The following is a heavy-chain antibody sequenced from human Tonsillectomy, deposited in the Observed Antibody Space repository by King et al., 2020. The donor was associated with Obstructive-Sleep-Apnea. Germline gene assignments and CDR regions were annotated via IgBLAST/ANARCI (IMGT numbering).Heavy chain of an antibody. D-gene: IGHD6-13*01. CDR1: GFTFSSYG. J-gene: IGHJ6*02. CDR3: AKNEPYSSRWYSSLNYYYYGMDV. V-gene: IGHV3-30*02. CDR2: VRYDGSNK. Sequence: VQLVESGGGVVQPGRCLRLSCAASGFTFSSYGMHWVRQAPGTGLEWVAFVRYDGSNKYYADSVKGRFTISRDNSNNTLYLQMNSLRAEDTAVYYCAKNEPYSSRWYSSLNYYYYGMDVWGQGTTVTVSS.